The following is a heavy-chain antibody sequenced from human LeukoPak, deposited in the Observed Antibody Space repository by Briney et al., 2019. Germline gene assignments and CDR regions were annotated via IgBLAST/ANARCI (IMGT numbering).Heavy chain of an antibody. V-gene: IGHV3-23*01. Sequence: GGSLRLSCAASGFTFSSYAMSWVRQAPGKGLEWVSAISGSGGSTYYADSVKGRFTISRDNSKNTLYLQMNSLRAEDTAVYYCAKDLGYSSGWYLGWYYMDVWGKGTTVTVSS. J-gene: IGHJ6*03. CDR1: GFTFSSYA. CDR2: ISGSGGST. D-gene: IGHD6-19*01. CDR3: AKDLGYSSGWYLGWYYMDV.